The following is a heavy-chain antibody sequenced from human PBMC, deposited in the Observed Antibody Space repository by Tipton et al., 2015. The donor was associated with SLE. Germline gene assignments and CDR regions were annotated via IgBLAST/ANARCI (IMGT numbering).Heavy chain of an antibody. Sequence: GSLRLSCSASGFTFSSYEMNWVRQAPGKGLEWVSYISSSGSTIYYADSVKGRFTISRDNAKNSLYLQMNSLRAEDTAVYYCAREITIFGRDWFDPWGQGTLVTVSS. V-gene: IGHV3-48*03. J-gene: IGHJ5*02. CDR2: ISSSGSTI. CDR1: GFTFSSYE. D-gene: IGHD3-3*01. CDR3: AREITIFGRDWFDP.